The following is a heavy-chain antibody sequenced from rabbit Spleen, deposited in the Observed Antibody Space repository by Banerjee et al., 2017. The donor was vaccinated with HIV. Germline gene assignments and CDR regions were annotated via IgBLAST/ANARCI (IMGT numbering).Heavy chain of an antibody. V-gene: IGHV1S40*01. J-gene: IGHJ4*01. D-gene: IGHD2-1*01. Sequence: FRRGYDKCWVRPGPRKGLEWIACIYTGNSKTYYASWAKGRFTISKTSSTTVTLQVTSLTAADTATYFCARGSAAMTMVITGFYFNLWGQGTLVTVS. CDR3: ARGSAAMTMVITGFYFNL. CDR1: FRRGYD. CDR2: IYTGNSKT.